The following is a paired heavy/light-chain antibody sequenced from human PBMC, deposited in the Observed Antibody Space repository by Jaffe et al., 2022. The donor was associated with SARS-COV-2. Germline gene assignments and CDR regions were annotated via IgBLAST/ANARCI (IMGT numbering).Heavy chain of an antibody. J-gene: IGHJ1*01. Sequence: EVQLVESGGGLVQPGRSLRLSCTASGFTFGDDAMGWVRQAPGKGLEWVGFIRSKASGETTEYAASVKGRFTISRDDSKSIAYLQLNSLKTEDSALYYCTRNNGGNTRSVRSWGQGTLITVSS. CDR3: TRNNGGNTRSVRS. V-gene: IGHV3-49*04. CDR1: GFTFGDDA. D-gene: IGHD2-15*01. CDR2: IRSKASGETT.
Light chain of an antibody. J-gene: IGKJ2*01. CDR2: KAS. CDR3: QQYDYYST. Sequence: DIQMTQSPSALSASVGDRVTITCRASQSISSWLAWYQHKPGRAPKILISKASSLESGVPSRFSGSGSGTEFTLTISSLQPDDFATYYCQQYDYYSTFGQGTKLEMK. V-gene: IGKV1-5*03. CDR1: QSISSW.